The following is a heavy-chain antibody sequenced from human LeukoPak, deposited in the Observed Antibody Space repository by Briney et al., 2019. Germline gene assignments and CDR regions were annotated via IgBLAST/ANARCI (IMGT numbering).Heavy chain of an antibody. CDR2: IYYSGST. CDR1: GGSLSNYY. CDR3: ARARGNRFDP. V-gene: IGHV4-59*01. Sequence: SETLSLTCTVSGGSLSNYYRSWIRQYPGQGLEWIGYIYYSGSTTYNPSLKSRVTISVDTSKNQFSLKLTSVTAADTAVYYCARARGNRFDPWGQGILVTVSS. J-gene: IGHJ5*02.